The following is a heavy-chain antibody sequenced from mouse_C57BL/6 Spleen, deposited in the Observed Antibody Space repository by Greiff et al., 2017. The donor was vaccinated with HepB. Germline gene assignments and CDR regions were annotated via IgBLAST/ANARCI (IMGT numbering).Heavy chain of an antibody. V-gene: IGHV1-26*01. CDR2: INPNNGGT. D-gene: IGHD1-1*01. J-gene: IGHJ1*03. Sequence: EVQLQQSGPELVKPGASVKISCKASGYTFTDYYMNWVKQSHGKSLEWIGDINPNNGGTSYNQKFKGKATLTVDKSSSTAYMELRSLTSEDSAVYYGARQGPRGRSYWYFDVWGTGTTVTVSS. CDR3: ARQGPRGRSYWYFDV. CDR1: GYTFTDYY.